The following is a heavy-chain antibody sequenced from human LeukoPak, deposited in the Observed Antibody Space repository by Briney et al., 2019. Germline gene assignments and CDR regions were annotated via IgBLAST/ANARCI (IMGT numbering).Heavy chain of an antibody. CDR3: ARGPRDYDFWSGYYMTFDY. V-gene: IGHV3-21*01. D-gene: IGHD3-3*01. Sequence: GGSLRLSCAASGFTVSSNYMSWVRQAPGKGLEWVSSISSSSSYIYYADSVKGRFTISRDNAKNSLYLQMNSLRAEDTAVYYCARGPRDYDFWSGYYMTFDYWGQGTLVTVSS. CDR1: GFTVSSNY. CDR2: ISSSSSYI. J-gene: IGHJ4*02.